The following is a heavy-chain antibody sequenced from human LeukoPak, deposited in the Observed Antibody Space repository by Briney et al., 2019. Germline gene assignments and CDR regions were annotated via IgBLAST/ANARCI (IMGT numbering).Heavy chain of an antibody. V-gene: IGHV3-30*04. Sequence: SGGSLRLSCAASGFTFSTYAMHWVRQAPGKGLEWVAVLSYDARDIHYTNSVRGRFTISRDNSKNTLYLQMNSLRAEDTAVYYCARDDPGGIDYWGQGTLVTVSS. CDR1: GFTFSTYA. CDR2: LSYDARDI. D-gene: IGHD3-16*01. J-gene: IGHJ4*02. CDR3: ARDDPGGIDY.